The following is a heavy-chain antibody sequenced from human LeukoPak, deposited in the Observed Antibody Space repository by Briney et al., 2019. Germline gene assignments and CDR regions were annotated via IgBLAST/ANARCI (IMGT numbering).Heavy chain of an antibody. V-gene: IGHV4-39*01. CDR3: ARALLAFGVRYFDY. Sequence: SETLSLTCTVSGGSISSSSYYWGWIRQPPGKGLEWIGNIYYSGSTYYNPSLESRVTISVDTSKNQFSLKLSSVTAADTAVYYCARALLAFGVRYFDYWGQGTLVTVSS. J-gene: IGHJ4*02. D-gene: IGHD3-10*01. CDR2: IYYSGST. CDR1: GGSISSSSYY.